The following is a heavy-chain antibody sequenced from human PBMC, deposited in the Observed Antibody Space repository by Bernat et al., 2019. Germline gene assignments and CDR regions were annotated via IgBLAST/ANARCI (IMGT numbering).Heavy chain of an antibody. V-gene: IGHV3-74*01. Sequence: EVQLVESGGGLVQPGGSLRLSCAASGFTFSSHWMHWVRQAPGKGLVWVSRINSDGSSTSYADSVKGRFTISRDNAKNTLFLQMNSLRAEDTAVYYCARGPVAGTGNDYWGQGTLVTVSS. CDR1: GFTFSSHW. CDR2: INSDGSST. CDR3: ARGPVAGTGNDY. D-gene: IGHD6-19*01. J-gene: IGHJ4*02.